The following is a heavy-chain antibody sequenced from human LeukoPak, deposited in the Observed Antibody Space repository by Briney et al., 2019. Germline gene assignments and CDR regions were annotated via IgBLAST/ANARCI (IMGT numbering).Heavy chain of an antibody. CDR3: AREVLDVVEPATNTVDY. Sequence: GGSLRLSCLTSGFTLSTNAMSWVRQAPGKGLEWISGISGSGASTYYADSVKGRFTISRDDSRNTLYLQMNSLRGDDTAVYYCAREVLDVVEPATNTVDYWGQGTRVTVSS. CDR1: GFTLSTNA. J-gene: IGHJ4*02. D-gene: IGHD2-2*01. CDR2: ISGSGAST. V-gene: IGHV3-23*01.